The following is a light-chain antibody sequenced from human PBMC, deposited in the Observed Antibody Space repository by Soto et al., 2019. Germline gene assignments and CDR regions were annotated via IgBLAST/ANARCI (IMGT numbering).Light chain of an antibody. J-gene: IGKJ4*01. V-gene: IGKV1-39*01. CDR2: AAS. CDR1: QSISSY. Sequence: VQMTQSPSSLSASVGDRVTITCRASQSISSYFNWYQQKPGKAPKLLIYAASGLQSGDPSRFSGSGSRTDFTLTISSLQPEDFATYYCQQSYSTPRTFGGGTKVEIK. CDR3: QQSYSTPRT.